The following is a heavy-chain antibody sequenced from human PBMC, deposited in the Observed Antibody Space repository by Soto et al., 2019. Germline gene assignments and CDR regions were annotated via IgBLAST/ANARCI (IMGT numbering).Heavy chain of an antibody. J-gene: IGHJ4*02. V-gene: IGHV3-23*01. CDR2: ISGGGSNT. CDR3: AKDSNKYSSSLRGRYFDY. Sequence: EVQLLESGGGLVQRGASLRLSCAASGFPFSSYVMSWVRQAPGKGLEWVSGISGGGSNTFYADSVKGRFTISRDNSKNTLLLQMNSLGAEDTAVYYCAKDSNKYSSSLRGRYFDYWGQGIGVTVSS. D-gene: IGHD4-4*01. CDR1: GFPFSSYV.